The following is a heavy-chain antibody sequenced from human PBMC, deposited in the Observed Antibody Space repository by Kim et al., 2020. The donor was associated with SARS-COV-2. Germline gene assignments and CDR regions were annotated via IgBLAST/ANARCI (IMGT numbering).Heavy chain of an antibody. CDR1: GFTFSSYG. D-gene: IGHD5-18*01. CDR2: IWYDGSNK. V-gene: IGHV3-33*08. J-gene: IGHJ4*02. Sequence: GGSLRLSCAASGFTFSSYGMHWVRQAPGKGLEWVAVIWYDGSNKYYADSVKGRFTISRDNSKNTLYLQMNSLRAEDTAVYYCARDFSRGMVIDYWGQGTLVTVSS. CDR3: ARDFSRGMVIDY.